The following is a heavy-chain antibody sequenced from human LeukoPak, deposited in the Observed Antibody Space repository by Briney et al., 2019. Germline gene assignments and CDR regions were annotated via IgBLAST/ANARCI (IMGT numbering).Heavy chain of an antibody. CDR2: INQDGSQK. CDR3: AKDLSRGYSTLQGAFDI. CDR1: GFTFSDFW. D-gene: IGHD5-12*01. J-gene: IGHJ3*02. V-gene: IGHV3-7*03. Sequence: GGSLRLSCVVSGFTFSDFWMSWVRQAPGKGLEWVADINQDGSQKYYEDSMRGRFTISRDNAKNSLYLQMNSLRAEDMALYYCAKDLSRGYSTLQGAFDIWGQGTMVTVSS.